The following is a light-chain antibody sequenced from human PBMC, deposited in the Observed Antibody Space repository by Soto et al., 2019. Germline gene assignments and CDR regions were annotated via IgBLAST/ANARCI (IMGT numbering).Light chain of an antibody. CDR1: QTVSSSY. J-gene: IGKJ4*01. Sequence: EIVLTQSPGTLSLSPGERATLSCRASQTVSSSYLGWYQQKAGQAPRLPIYDTSTRATGVPARFSGSRSGPEFTLTINSLQSEDFAIYYCQPYNNWPLTFGGGTKVDIK. V-gene: IGKV3-15*01. CDR3: QPYNNWPLT. CDR2: DTS.